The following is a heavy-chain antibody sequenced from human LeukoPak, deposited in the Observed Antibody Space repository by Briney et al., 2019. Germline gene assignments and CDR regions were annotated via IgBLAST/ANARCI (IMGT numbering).Heavy chain of an antibody. V-gene: IGHV1-3*01. Sequence: ASVKVSCKASGYTFTTYAIHWVRQAPGQGLQWMGWISVGDGNTNYSQKFQGRVTLTRDTSASTAYMELTSLMSEDTAVYYCARGYSGVVPAAHPDFWGQGTPVTVSS. CDR3: ARGYSGVVPAAHPDF. CDR2: ISVGDGNT. D-gene: IGHD2-2*01. J-gene: IGHJ4*02. CDR1: GYTFTTYA.